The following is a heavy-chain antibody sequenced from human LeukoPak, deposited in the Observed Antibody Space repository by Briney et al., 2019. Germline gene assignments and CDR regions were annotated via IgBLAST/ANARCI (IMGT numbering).Heavy chain of an antibody. V-gene: IGHV1-69*04. CDR3: AKDLGWFGSGGMDV. D-gene: IGHD3-10*01. CDR1: GGTFSSYA. Sequence: SVKVSCKASGGTFSSYAISWVRQAPGLGLEWMGSIIPILGIANYAQKFQGRVTITADKSTSTAYMELSSLRSEDTAVYYCAKDLGWFGSGGMDVWGQGTTVTVSS. J-gene: IGHJ6*02. CDR2: IIPILGIA.